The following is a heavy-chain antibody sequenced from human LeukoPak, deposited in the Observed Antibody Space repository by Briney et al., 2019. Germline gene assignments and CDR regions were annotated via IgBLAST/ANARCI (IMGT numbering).Heavy chain of an antibody. Sequence: GGSLRLSCAASGCTFSDYYMSWIRQAPGKGLEWVSYISSSGSTIYYADSVKGRFTISRDNSKNTLYLQMNSLRAEDTAVYYCAREKSAAAAPPGYYGMDVWGQGTTVTVSS. CDR1: GCTFSDYY. V-gene: IGHV3-11*04. CDR3: AREKSAAAAPPGYYGMDV. D-gene: IGHD6-13*01. CDR2: ISSSGSTI. J-gene: IGHJ6*02.